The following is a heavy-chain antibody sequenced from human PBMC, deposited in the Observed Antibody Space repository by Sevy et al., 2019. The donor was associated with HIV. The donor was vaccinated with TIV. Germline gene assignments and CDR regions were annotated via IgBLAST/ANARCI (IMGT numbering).Heavy chain of an antibody. D-gene: IGHD1-26*01. CDR3: ARERWELLRIMDC. CDR1: GFTFSSYW. CDR2: IKQDGSEK. V-gene: IGHV3-7*01. J-gene: IGHJ4*02. Sequence: GGSLRLSCAASGFTFSSYWMSWVRQAPGKGLEWVANIKQDGSEKYYVDSVKGRFTISRDNAKNSLYLQMNSLRAEDTAVYYCARERWELLRIMDCWGQRTLVTVSS.